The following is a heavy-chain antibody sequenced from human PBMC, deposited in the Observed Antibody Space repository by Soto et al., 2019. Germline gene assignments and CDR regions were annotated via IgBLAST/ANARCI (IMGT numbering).Heavy chain of an antibody. CDR3: ARGPDDSDVPSWAY. D-gene: IGHD4-17*01. J-gene: IGHJ4*02. CDR2: INLRGGTT. Sequence: QVQLVQSGAEVRKPGASVRLSCETSGYNFTQYYIHWVRQAPGQGLEWMGIINLRGGTTEYAHKFGGRVSATGDTSTSTAYRQLSSLRSEDTAVYFGARGPDDSDVPSWAYWGQGTLVTVSS. CDR1: GYNFTQYY. V-gene: IGHV1-46*01.